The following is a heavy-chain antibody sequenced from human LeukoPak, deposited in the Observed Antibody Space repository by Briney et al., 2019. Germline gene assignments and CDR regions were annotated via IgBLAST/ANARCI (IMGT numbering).Heavy chain of an antibody. V-gene: IGHV3-48*03. CDR1: GFTFSSYE. D-gene: IGHD5-18*01. J-gene: IGHJ4*02. Sequence: PGGSLRLSCAASGFTFSSYEMNCVRQAPGKGLEWVSYISSSGSTIYYADSVKGRFTISRDNAKNSLYLQMTSLRAEDTAVYYCARDRQRGYSYGFDYWGQGTLVTVSS. CDR3: ARDRQRGYSYGFDY. CDR2: ISSSGSTI.